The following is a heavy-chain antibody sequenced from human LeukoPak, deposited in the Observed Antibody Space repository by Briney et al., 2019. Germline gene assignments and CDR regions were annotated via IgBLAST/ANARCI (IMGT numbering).Heavy chain of an antibody. CDR2: IIPIFGTA. Sequence: SVKVSCKASGGTFSSYAISWVRQAPGQGLEWMGGIIPIFGTANYAQKFQGRVTITTDESTSTAYMELSSLISEDTAVYYCARGVADYYDSSGYYPRHDAFDIWGQGTMVTVSS. CDR3: ARGVADYYDSSGYYPRHDAFDI. J-gene: IGHJ3*02. V-gene: IGHV1-69*05. D-gene: IGHD3-22*01. CDR1: GGTFSSYA.